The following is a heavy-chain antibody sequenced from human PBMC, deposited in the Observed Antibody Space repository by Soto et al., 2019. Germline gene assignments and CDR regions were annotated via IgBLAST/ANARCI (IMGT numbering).Heavy chain of an antibody. D-gene: IGHD3-10*01. CDR2: ISGSGGST. J-gene: IGHJ5*02. Sequence: PGGSLRLSCAASGFTFSSYAMSWVRQAPGKGLEWVSAISGSGGSTYYADSVKGRFTISRDNSKNTLYLQMNSLRAEDTAVYYCAKDPPSMVRGVITYNWFDPWGQGTLVTVSS. CDR3: AKDPPSMVRGVITYNWFDP. V-gene: IGHV3-23*01. CDR1: GFTFSSYA.